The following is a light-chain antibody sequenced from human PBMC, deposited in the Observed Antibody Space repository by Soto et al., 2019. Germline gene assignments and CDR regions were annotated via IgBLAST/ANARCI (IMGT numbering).Light chain of an antibody. Sequence: DIVMTQSPDSLAVSLGERATINCKSSQSILYSSNNKNYLAWYRQKPGLPPKLLIYWASTRESGVPDRFSGSGSGTDFTLTISSLQAADVAVYYCQQYYSTPYTFGQGTKLEIK. CDR2: WAS. CDR1: QSILYSSNNKNY. J-gene: IGKJ2*01. V-gene: IGKV4-1*01. CDR3: QQYYSTPYT.